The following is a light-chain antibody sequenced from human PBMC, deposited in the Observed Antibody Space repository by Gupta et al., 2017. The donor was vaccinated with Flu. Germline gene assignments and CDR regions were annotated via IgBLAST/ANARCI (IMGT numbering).Light chain of an antibody. CDR3: CSYAGSSTHVV. J-gene: IGLJ2*01. Sequence: ITISCTGTSSDVGSYNLVSWYQQHPGKAPKLMIYEVSKRPSGVSNRFSGSKSGNTASLTISGLQAEDEADYYCCSYAGSSTHVVFGGGTKLTVL. CDR2: EVS. CDR1: SSDVGSYNL. V-gene: IGLV2-23*02.